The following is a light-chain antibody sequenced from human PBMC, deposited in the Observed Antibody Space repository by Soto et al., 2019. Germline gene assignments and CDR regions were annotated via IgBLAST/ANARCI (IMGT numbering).Light chain of an antibody. CDR3: SSYTSSSFWV. CDR1: RSDVGGYNY. J-gene: IGLJ3*02. V-gene: IGLV2-14*01. CDR2: EVS. Sequence: QSVLTQPPSVSGSPGQSVTISCTGTRSDVGGYNYVSWYQQHPGKAPKLMIYEVSNRPSGVSNRFSGSKSGNTASLTISGLQAEDEADYYCSSYTSSSFWVFGGGTKLTVL.